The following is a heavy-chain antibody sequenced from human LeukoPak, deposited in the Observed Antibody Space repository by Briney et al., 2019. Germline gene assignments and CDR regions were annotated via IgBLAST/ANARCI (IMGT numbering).Heavy chain of an antibody. CDR1: RFTFSSYA. D-gene: IGHD4-17*01. CDR3: AKNDYGDYAGGAGAFDI. J-gene: IGHJ3*02. CDR2: ISGSGGST. Sequence: PGGSLRLSCAASRFTFSSYAMSWVRQAPGKGLEWVSAISGSGGSTYYADSVKGRFTISRDNSKNTLYLQMNSLRAEDTAVYYCAKNDYGDYAGGAGAFDIWGQGTMVTVSS. V-gene: IGHV3-23*01.